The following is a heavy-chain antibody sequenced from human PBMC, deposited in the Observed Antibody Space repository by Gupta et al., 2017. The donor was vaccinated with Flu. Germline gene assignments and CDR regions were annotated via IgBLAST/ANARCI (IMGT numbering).Heavy chain of an antibody. Sequence: EVQLVESGAGLVQPGGSLKLSCAASGFTLSGSAMHWVRQASGKGLEWVGRLRSKANSYATAYSASVKVRFTISRDDSKNTAYLQMNSLKTEDTAVYYCTRRSGDDSSGYYGYWGQVTLVTVSS. CDR3: TRRSGDDSSGYYGY. CDR1: GFTLSGSA. CDR2: LRSKANSYAT. D-gene: IGHD3-22*01. J-gene: IGHJ4*02. V-gene: IGHV3-73*02.